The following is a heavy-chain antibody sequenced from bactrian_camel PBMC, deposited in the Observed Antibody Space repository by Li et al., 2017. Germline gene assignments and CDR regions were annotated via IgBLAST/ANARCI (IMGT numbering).Heavy chain of an antibody. Sequence: VQLVESGGGLVQPGGSLRLSCAASGFTFSSYAMSWVRLVKGKGFEWVSTINTRSTSTYYTDSVKGRFTISRDYAENRVYLQMNSLNAEDTAMYYCNVYCVKNWGPPVQFWGQGTQVTVS. CDR2: INTRSTST. V-gene: IGHV3S40*01. D-gene: IGHD7*01. CDR3: NVYCVKNWGPPVQF. J-gene: IGHJ4*01. CDR1: GFTFSSYA.